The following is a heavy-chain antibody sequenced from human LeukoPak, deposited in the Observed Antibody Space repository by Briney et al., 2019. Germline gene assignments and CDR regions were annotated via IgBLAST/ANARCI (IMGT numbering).Heavy chain of an antibody. J-gene: IGHJ4*02. CDR2: IYYSGTI. D-gene: IGHD3-3*01. Sequence: SETLSLTCTVSGGSISSSSYSWGWIRQPPGKGLESYGSIYYSGTIYYNPSPKSRVTIYVDTSKIQFSLKLSSVAATDTAVYFCARLRFDFWSGYTHPYFDYWGQGTLVTVSS. CDR1: GGSISSSSYS. V-gene: IGHV4-39*01. CDR3: ARLRFDFWSGYTHPYFDY.